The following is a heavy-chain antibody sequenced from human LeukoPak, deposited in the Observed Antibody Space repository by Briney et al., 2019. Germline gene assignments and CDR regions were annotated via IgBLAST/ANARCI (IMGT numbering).Heavy chain of an antibody. Sequence: ASVNVSCKASGYTFTSYGISWVRQAPGQGLEWMGWISAYNGNTNYAQKLQGRVTMTTDTSTSTAYMELRSLRSDDTAVYYCARGGVYGSGSYPYYYYYMDVWGRGTTVTVSS. CDR1: GYTFTSYG. CDR3: ARGGVYGSGSYPYYYYYMDV. D-gene: IGHD3-10*01. J-gene: IGHJ6*03. V-gene: IGHV1-18*01. CDR2: ISAYNGNT.